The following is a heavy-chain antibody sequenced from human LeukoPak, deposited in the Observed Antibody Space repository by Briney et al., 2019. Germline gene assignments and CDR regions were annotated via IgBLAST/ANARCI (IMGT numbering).Heavy chain of an antibody. CDR3: ARQQASHIDC. V-gene: IGHV4-30-2*03. Sequence: SETLSLTCAVSGGSISSGGYSWSWIRQPPGKGLEWIGYIYHSGSTYYNPSLKSRVTISVDTSKNQFSLKLSSVTAADTALYYCARQQASHIDCWGQGTLVTVSS. CDR1: GGSISSGGYS. J-gene: IGHJ4*02. D-gene: IGHD2-2*01. CDR2: IYHSGST.